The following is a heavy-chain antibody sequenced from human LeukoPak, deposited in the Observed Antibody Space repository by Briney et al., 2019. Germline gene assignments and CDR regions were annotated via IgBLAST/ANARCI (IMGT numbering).Heavy chain of an antibody. CDR2: ISYDGSNK. Sequence: GGSLRLSCAASGFTFSSYAMHWVRQAPGKGLEWVAVISYDGSNKYYADSVKGRFTISRDNSKNTLYLQMNSLRAEDTAVYYCARDPSYYYGMDVWGQGITVTVSS. CDR3: ARDPSYYYGMDV. V-gene: IGHV3-30-3*01. J-gene: IGHJ6*02. CDR1: GFTFSSYA.